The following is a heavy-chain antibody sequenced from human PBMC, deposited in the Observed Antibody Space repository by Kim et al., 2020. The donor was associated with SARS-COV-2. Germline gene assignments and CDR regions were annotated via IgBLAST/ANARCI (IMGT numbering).Heavy chain of an antibody. J-gene: IGHJ4*02. V-gene: IGHV3-23*01. CDR3: AKGENYYGSGSYSCH. CDR1: GFTFSSYA. D-gene: IGHD3-10*01. CDR2: ISGSGGST. Sequence: GGSLRLSCAASGFTFSSYAMSWVRQAPGKGLEWVSAISGSGGSTYYADSVKGRFTISRDNSKNTLYLQMNSLRAEDTAVYYCAKGENYYGSGSYSCHWGQGTLVTVSS.